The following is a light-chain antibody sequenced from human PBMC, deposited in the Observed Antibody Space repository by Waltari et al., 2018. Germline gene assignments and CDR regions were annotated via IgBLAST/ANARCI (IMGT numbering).Light chain of an antibody. V-gene: IGLV2-14*01. CDR3: SSQSSNDVVL. CDR2: DVS. J-gene: IGLJ2*01. Sequence: QSALTHPASVSGSPVQSVTIFCAGTSNDVGGYNSVSWYQEFPGQAPRVVIYDVSDRPSGVYVRFRGSKSGNTASLTISGLQAEDEADYYCSSQSSNDVVLFGGGTKLTVL. CDR1: SNDVGGYNS.